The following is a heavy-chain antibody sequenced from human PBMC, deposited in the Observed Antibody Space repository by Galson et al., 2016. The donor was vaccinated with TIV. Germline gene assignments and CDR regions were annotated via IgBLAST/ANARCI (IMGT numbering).Heavy chain of an antibody. CDR2: MWYDGSDK. J-gene: IGHJ4*02. CDR3: GRAFYNNGWFIEY. CDR1: GFTFSTYW. D-gene: IGHD3-10*01. V-gene: IGHV3-33*07. Sequence: SLRLSCAASGFTFSTYWMNWVRQAPGKGLVWVTLMWYDGSDKYYADSVKGRFTISRDNSKNTLYLQMNSLRAEDTATYYCGRAFYNNGWFIEYWGQGTLVTVSS.